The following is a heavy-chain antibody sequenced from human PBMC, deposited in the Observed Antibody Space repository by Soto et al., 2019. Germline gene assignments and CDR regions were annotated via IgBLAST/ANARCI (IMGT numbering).Heavy chain of an antibody. CDR3: ARAPPYQKVNWFDL. CDR1: SGSLSSGGYY. Sequence: QEQLQESGPGLVEPSQTLSLTCTVSSGSLSSGGYYWNWIRQHPVKGLEWIGYIYFTGITYSTPCLKSRVTLSVDTSKSQFSLELRSVTAADTAIYDCARAPPYQKVNWFDLWGPGVLVTVSS. V-gene: IGHV4-31*03. J-gene: IGHJ5*02. CDR2: IYFTGIT.